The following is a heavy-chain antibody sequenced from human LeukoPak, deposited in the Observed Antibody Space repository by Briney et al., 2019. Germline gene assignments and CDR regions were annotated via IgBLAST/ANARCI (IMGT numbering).Heavy chain of an antibody. CDR2: ISYDGSNK. J-gene: IGHJ4*02. D-gene: IGHD3-22*01. Sequence: GGSLRLSCAASGFTFSSYGMHWVRQAPGKGLEWVAVISYDGSNKYYADSVKGRFTISRDNSTNTLYLQMNSLRAEDTAVYYCAKGLITMIVVPSYWGQGTLVTVSS. CDR3: AKGLITMIVVPSY. V-gene: IGHV3-30*18. CDR1: GFTFSSYG.